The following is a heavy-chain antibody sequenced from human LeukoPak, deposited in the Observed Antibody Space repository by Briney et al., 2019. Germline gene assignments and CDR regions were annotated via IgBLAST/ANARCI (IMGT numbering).Heavy chain of an antibody. CDR3: AELGITMIGGV. D-gene: IGHD3-10*02. Sequence: GGTLRLSCAASGFTFSSYGMTWVRQAPGKGLEWVSAISGSGGSTYYADSVKGRFTISRDNAKNSLYLQMNSLRAEDTAVYYCAELGITMIGGVWGKGTTVTISS. V-gene: IGHV3-23*01. J-gene: IGHJ6*04. CDR2: ISGSGGST. CDR1: GFTFSSYG.